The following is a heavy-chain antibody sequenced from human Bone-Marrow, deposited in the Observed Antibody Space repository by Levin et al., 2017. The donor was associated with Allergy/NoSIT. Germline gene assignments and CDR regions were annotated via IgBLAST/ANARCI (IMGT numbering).Heavy chain of an antibody. CDR1: GYTFTNYD. J-gene: IGHJ6*02. CDR2: MNPNSGNT. V-gene: IGHV1-8*01. Sequence: PVASVKVSCKASGYTFTNYDINWVRQATGQGLEWMGWMNPNSGNTGYAQKFQGRVTLTRTSSISTAYMELSSLTSEDTAVYYCATKKWERLRSYSYYGMDVWGQGTTVTVSS. CDR3: ATKKWERLRSYSYYGMDV. D-gene: IGHD1-26*01.